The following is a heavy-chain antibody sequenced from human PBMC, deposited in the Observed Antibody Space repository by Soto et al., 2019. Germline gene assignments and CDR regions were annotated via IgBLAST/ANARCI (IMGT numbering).Heavy chain of an antibody. D-gene: IGHD6-13*01. V-gene: IGHV3-33*01. CDR3: ARDLASTRIAAAGVFDY. CDR1: GFTFSSYG. CDR2: IWYDGSNK. Sequence: TGGSLRLSCTASGFTFSSYGMHWVRQAPGKGLEWVAVIWYDGSNKYYADSVKGRFTISRDNSKNTLYLQMNSLRAEDTAVYYCARDLASTRIAAAGVFDYWGQGT. J-gene: IGHJ4*02.